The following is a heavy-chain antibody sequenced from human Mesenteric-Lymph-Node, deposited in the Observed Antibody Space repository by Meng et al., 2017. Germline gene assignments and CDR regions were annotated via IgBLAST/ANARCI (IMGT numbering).Heavy chain of an antibody. D-gene: IGHD4-23*01. CDR1: GFTFRSYG. CDR2: IWSDGSNR. J-gene: IGHJ4*02. CDR3: ARGYYGGNSDFDY. Sequence: QLQLVESGGGVVQPGRSLRLSCAASGFTFRSYGMHWVRQAPGKGLEWVAVIWSDGSNRYYADSVKGRFAISRDISKNTLILQMNSLRAEDTAVYYCARGYYGGNSDFDYWGQGTLVTVSS. V-gene: IGHV3-33*01.